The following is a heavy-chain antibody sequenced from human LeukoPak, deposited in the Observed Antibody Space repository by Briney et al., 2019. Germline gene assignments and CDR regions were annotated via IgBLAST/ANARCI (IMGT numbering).Heavy chain of an antibody. D-gene: IGHD5-18*01. Sequence: PGGSLRLSCAASGFTFSNAWMSWVRQAPGKGLEWVGRLKSKTDGGTTDYAAPVKGRFTISRDDSKNTLYLQMNSLKTEDTAVYYCTTEVDTAMVAWGQGTLVTVSS. CDR2: LKSKTDGGTT. V-gene: IGHV3-15*01. CDR1: GFTFSNAW. J-gene: IGHJ5*02. CDR3: TTEVDTAMVA.